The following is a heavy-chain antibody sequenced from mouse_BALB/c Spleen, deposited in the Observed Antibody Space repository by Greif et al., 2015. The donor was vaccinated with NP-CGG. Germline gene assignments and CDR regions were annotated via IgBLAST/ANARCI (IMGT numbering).Heavy chain of an antibody. CDR3: TRWDGYQGSQFAY. CDR1: GYTFTSYW. J-gene: IGHJ3*01. Sequence: KQSGSELVRPGASVKLSCKASGYTFTSYWMHWVKQRPGQGLEWIGNIYPGSGSTNYDEKFKSKATLTVDTSSSTSFMQLSSLTSEDSAVYYCTRWDGYQGSQFAYWGQGTLVTVSA. CDR2: IYPGSGST. V-gene: IGHV1S22*01. D-gene: IGHD2-3*01.